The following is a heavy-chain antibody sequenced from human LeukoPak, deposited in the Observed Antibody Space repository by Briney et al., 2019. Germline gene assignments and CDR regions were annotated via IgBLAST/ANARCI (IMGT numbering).Heavy chain of an antibody. D-gene: IGHD3-3*01. J-gene: IGHJ4*02. V-gene: IGHV1-2*02. Sequence: ASVKVSCKASGYTFTGYYMHWVRQAPGQGLEWMGWINPNSGGTNYAQKFQGRVTMTRDTSISTAYMELSRLRSDDTAVYYCARFQCDFWSGYYKGNCYYFDYWGQGTLVTVSS. CDR2: INPNSGGT. CDR1: GYTFTGYY. CDR3: ARFQCDFWSGYYKGNCYYFDY.